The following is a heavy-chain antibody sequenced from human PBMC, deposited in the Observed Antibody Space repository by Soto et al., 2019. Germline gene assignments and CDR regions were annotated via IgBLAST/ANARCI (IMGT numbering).Heavy chain of an antibody. D-gene: IGHD1-1*01. CDR1: GFTFSSYS. Sequence: RHGGSLRLSCAASGFTFSSYSMNWVRQAPGKGLEWVSSISSSSSYIYYADSVKGRFTISRDNAKNSLYLQMNSLRAEDTAVYYCARDLNVQLEFVPMGFIGVWGKGTTVTVSS. J-gene: IGHJ6*04. V-gene: IGHV3-21*01. CDR3: ARDLNVQLEFVPMGFIGV. CDR2: ISSSSSYI.